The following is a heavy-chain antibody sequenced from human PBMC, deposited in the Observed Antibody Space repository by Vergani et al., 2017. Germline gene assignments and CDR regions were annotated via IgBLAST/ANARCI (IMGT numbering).Heavy chain of an antibody. J-gene: IGHJ4*02. D-gene: IGHD2-21*01. CDR1: GFTFSSYS. Sequence: EVQLVESGGGLVKPGGSLRLSCAASGFTFSSYSMNWVRQAPGKGLEWVSGISGQNFRTHYADSVKGRFTISRDDSKNTVYLQINSLRAEDMAFYYCADLYGDDGFSPFWGQGTLVTVSS. CDR3: ADLYGDDGFSPF. V-gene: IGHV3-23*04. CDR2: ISGQNFRT.